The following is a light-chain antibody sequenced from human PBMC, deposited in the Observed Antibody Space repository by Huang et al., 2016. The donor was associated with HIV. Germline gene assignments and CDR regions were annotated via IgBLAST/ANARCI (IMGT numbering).Light chain of an antibody. CDR1: HSVDSD. CDR3: QQYNDWPPLT. V-gene: IGKV3-15*01. CDR2: DAS. Sequence: EIEMTQSPATLSVSPGERATLSCRASHSVDSDLACYQQKPSQAPRLLIYDASTRATGISAKFNGTGSGTEFSLSITNLQSEDFAVYYCQQYNDWPPLTFGGGTKVEI. J-gene: IGKJ4*01.